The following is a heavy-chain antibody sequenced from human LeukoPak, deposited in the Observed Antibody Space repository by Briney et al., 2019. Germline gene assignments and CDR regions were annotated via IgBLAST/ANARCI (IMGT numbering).Heavy chain of an antibody. Sequence: PGGSLRLSCAASGFTFSSYSMNWVRQAPGKGLEWVSSISSSSSYIYYADSVKGRFTISRDNAKNSLYLQMNSLRAEDTAVYYCARVGPWLQPFDYWGQGTLVTVSS. CDR1: GFTFSSYS. CDR2: ISSSSSYI. CDR3: ARVGPWLQPFDY. V-gene: IGHV3-21*01. D-gene: IGHD5-24*01. J-gene: IGHJ4*02.